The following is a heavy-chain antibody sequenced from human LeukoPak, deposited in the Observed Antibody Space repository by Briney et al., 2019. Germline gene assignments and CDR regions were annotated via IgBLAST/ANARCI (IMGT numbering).Heavy chain of an antibody. V-gene: IGHV3-33*01. D-gene: IGHD2-15*01. CDR2: IWYDGSNK. CDR3: ARDRRRYCSGGSCYSPSDY. CDR1: GFAFSSHG. Sequence: QAGGSLRLSCAASGFAFSSHGMHWVRQAPGKGLEWVAVIWYDGSNKYYADSVKGRFTISRDNSKNTLYLQMNSLRAEDTAVYYCARDRRRYCSGGSCYSPSDYWGQGTLVTVSS. J-gene: IGHJ4*02.